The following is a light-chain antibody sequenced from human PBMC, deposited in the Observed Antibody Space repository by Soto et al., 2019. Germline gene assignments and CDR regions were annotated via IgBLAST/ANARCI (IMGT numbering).Light chain of an antibody. CDR1: SSDVGDYNY. J-gene: IGLJ1*01. CDR3: SSYTSSSPLV. Sequence: QSALTQPASVSGSPGQSITISCTGTSSDVGDYNYVSWYQQHPGKAPKVMIYDVSNRPSGVSNRFSGSKSGNTASLTISGLRAEDGVDFYGSSYTSSSPLVFGTGTKLPVL. CDR2: DVS. V-gene: IGLV2-14*01.